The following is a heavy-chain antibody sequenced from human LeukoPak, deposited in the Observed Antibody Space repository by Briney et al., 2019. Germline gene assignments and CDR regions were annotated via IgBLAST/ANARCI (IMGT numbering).Heavy chain of an antibody. Sequence: PSETLSLTCTVSGGSISSSSYYWGWIRQPPGKGLEWIGSIYYSGSTYYNPSLKSRVTISVDTSKNQFSLKPSSVTAADTAVYYCARRLSSTSFDYWGQGTLVTVSS. V-gene: IGHV4-39*01. J-gene: IGHJ4*02. CDR3: ARRLSSTSFDY. CDR1: GGSISSSSYY. D-gene: IGHD2-2*01. CDR2: IYYSGST.